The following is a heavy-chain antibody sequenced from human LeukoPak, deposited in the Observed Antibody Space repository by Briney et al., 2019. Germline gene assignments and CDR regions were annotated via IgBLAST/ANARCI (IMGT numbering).Heavy chain of an antibody. D-gene: IGHD5-12*01. CDR3: ARGKYTSGSPFDY. CDR1: GDSVSSNTAT. J-gene: IGHJ4*02. CDR2: TFYRSKRSK. Sequence: SQTLSLTCVISGDSVSSNTATWNWITQSPSRGLEWLGRTFYRSKRSKDLSPSLKRRMSINPDTSTNQFSLHLKYVTPEDTAVYYCARGKYTSGSPFDYWGQGTLVTVSS. V-gene: IGHV6-1*01.